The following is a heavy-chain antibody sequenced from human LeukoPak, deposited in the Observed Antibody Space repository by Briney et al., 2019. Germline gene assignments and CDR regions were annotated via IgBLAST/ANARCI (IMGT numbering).Heavy chain of an antibody. CDR2: ISSSSSTI. V-gene: IGHV3-48*02. CDR3: ARDPYDYGGNSGMRY. J-gene: IGHJ4*02. Sequence: GGSLRLSCAASGFTFSSYSMNWVRQAPGKGLEWVSYISSSSSTIYYADSVKGRFTISSDNAKNSLYLQMNSLRDEDTAVYYCARDPYDYGGNSGMRYWGQGTLVTVSS. D-gene: IGHD4-23*01. CDR1: GFTFSSYS.